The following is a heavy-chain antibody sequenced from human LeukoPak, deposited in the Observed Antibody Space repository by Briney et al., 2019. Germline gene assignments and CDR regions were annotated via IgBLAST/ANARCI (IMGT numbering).Heavy chain of an antibody. V-gene: IGHV3-30*02. CDR2: IRYDGSNK. Sequence: PGGSLRLSCAASGFTSSSYGMHWVRQAPGKGLEWVAFIRYDGSNKYYADSVKGRFTISRDNSKNTLYLQMNSLRAEDTAVYYCAKDKSPLHEPDAFDIWGQGTMVTVSS. J-gene: IGHJ3*02. CDR3: AKDKSPLHEPDAFDI. D-gene: IGHD1-14*01. CDR1: GFTSSSYG.